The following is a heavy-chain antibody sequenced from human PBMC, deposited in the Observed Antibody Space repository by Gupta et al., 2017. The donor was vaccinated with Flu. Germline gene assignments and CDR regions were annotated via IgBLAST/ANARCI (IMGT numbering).Heavy chain of an antibody. CDR2: IDHSGGT. D-gene: IGHD4-11*01. J-gene: IGHJ5*02. CDR1: NATLSGSY. V-gene: IGHV4-34*01. CDR3: TRLGGFTVGYNWFDP. Sequence: QLQLKQWVAGLLKPSETRSVTRAVYNATLSGSYWIWIRQPPAKGPAWIGEIDHSGGTNYNPSLKSRVAMSVDTSKNQFSLNLYSVTTADTAIYYCTRLGGFTVGYNWFDPWGQGTMVTVSS.